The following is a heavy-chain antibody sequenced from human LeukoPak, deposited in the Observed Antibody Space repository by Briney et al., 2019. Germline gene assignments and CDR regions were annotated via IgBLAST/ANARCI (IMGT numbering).Heavy chain of an antibody. Sequence: PSETLSLTCTVSGGSISSYYWSWIRQPPGKGLEWIGYIYYSGSINYNPSLKSRVTISVDTSKNQFSLKLSSVTAADTAVYYCARSQGYYYDSSGYGTEYWGQGTLVTVSS. D-gene: IGHD3-22*01. CDR3: ARSQGYYYDSSGYGTEY. CDR2: IYYSGSI. CDR1: GGSISSYY. V-gene: IGHV4-59*01. J-gene: IGHJ4*02.